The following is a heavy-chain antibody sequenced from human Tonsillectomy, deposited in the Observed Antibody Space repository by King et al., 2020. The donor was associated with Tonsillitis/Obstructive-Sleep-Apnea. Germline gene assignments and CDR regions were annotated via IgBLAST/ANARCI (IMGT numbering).Heavy chain of an antibody. D-gene: IGHD2-15*01. CDR1: GFTFGDYT. V-gene: IGHV3-49*03. Sequence: VQLVESGGGLVQPGRSLRLSCTASGFTFGDYTVNWLRQAPGKGLEWIGFIRTKAYGGTTEYAAPVKGRFTISRDDSKNIAYLQMNSLKIEDTAVYYCIRGGSPTKGAFDIWGQGTMVTVSS. CDR3: IRGGSPTKGAFDI. J-gene: IGHJ3*02. CDR2: IRTKAYGGTT.